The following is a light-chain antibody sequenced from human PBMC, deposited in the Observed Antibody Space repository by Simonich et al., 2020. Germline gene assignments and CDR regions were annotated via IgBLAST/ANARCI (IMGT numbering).Light chain of an antibody. Sequence: DIQMTQSPSSLSASVGDRVTITCQASQDLSNYLNRYQQKPGEAPKLLTYDASNLETGVPSRFSGSGSGTDFTFTISSLQPEDIATYYCQQYDNLPFTFGPGTKVDIK. CDR3: QQYDNLPFT. V-gene: IGKV1-33*01. CDR2: DAS. CDR1: QDLSNY. J-gene: IGKJ3*01.